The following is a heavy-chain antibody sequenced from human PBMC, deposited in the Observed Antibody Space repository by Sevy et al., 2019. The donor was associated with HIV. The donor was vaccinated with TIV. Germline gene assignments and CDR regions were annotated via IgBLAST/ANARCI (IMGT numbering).Heavy chain of an antibody. CDR2: IDNDGDT. CDR1: GFTFSNYG. J-gene: IGHJ6*02. V-gene: IGHV3-13*01. Sequence: GGSLRLSCRASGFTFSNYGMHWVRQATGKGLEWVSGIDNDGDTYYPDSVKGRFTISRENGRDSLYLQMNSLRAGDTAVYYCAREFYYGMDVWGQGTTVTVSS. CDR3: AREFYYGMDV. D-gene: IGHD3-3*01.